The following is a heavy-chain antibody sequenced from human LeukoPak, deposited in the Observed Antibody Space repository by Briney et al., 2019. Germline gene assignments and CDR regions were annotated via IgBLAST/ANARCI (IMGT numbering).Heavy chain of an antibody. J-gene: IGHJ4*02. CDR3: ARVGGDYGDDYFDY. CDR1: GGSISSYY. CDR2: IYYSGST. V-gene: IGHV4-59*01. D-gene: IGHD4-17*01. Sequence: SETLSLTCTVSGGSISSYYWSWIRQPPGKGLEWIGYIYYSGSTNYNPSLKSQVTISVDTSKNQFSLKLSSVTAADTAVYYCARVGGDYGDDYFDYWGQGTLVTVSS.